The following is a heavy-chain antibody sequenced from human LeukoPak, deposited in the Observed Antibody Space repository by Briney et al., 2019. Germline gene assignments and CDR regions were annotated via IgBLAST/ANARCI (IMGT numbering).Heavy chain of an antibody. V-gene: IGHV3-74*01. D-gene: IGHD6-19*01. J-gene: IGHJ4*02. CDR2: INSDGSST. Sequence: GGSLRLSCAASGFTFSSYWMHWVRQAPGKGLVWVSRINSDGSSTRYADSVKGRLTISRDNAKNTLYLQMNSLRAEDTAVYYCARMASIAVAFDYWGQGTLVTVSS. CDR1: GFTFSSYW. CDR3: ARMASIAVAFDY.